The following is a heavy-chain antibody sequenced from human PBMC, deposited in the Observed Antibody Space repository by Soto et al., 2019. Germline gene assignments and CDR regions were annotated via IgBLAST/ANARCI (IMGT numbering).Heavy chain of an antibody. D-gene: IGHD6-19*01. CDR3: ARGGSGWKALNWFDH. CDR2: NNNRADT. V-gene: IGHV4-31*11. CDR1: GSSIYNNDSS. Sequence: TLSLPCAVSGSSIYNNDSSWTWIRQHPGKGLEWIGTNNNRADTYYNPSLKSRLTISLDTSQNHFSLRLNAVTAADTAIYYCARGGSGWKALNWFDHWGQGVMVTVSS. J-gene: IGHJ5*02.